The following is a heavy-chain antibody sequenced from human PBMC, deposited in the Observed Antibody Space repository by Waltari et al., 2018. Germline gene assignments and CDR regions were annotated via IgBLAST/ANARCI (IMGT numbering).Heavy chain of an antibody. Sequence: QVLLQQSGPGLVKPSQTLSLTCAISGDSVSNNTAAWNWIRQSPSRGLEWLGRTYYRSTWFNDYAVSVKGRITFNPDTSKNQFSLQRNSLTPDDTAVYYCARDTFRYGPGEGYYYGMDVWGQGTTVTVSS. CDR1: GDSVSNNTAA. CDR3: ARDTFRYGPGEGYYYGMDV. CDR2: TYYRSTWFN. V-gene: IGHV6-1*01. J-gene: IGHJ6*02. D-gene: IGHD7-27*01.